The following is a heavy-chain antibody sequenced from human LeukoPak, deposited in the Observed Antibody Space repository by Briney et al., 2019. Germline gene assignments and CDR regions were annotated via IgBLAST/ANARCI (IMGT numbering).Heavy chain of an antibody. Sequence: GGSLRLSCAASGFTFSDHFMDWVRQAPGKGLEWVGRTRNKPNDYTTEYAASVKGRFSVLRDDSKNSLYLQMDSLRTEDTAVYYCASQWGRGGSYLLAAFHIWGQGPMVPVAS. V-gene: IGHV3-72*01. D-gene: IGHD1-26*01. CDR1: GFTFSDHF. J-gene: IGHJ3*02. CDR3: ASQWGRGGSYLLAAFHI. CDR2: TRNKPNDYTT.